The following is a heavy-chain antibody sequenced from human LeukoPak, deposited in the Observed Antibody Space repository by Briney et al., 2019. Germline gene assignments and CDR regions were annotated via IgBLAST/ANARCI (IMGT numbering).Heavy chain of an antibody. CDR2: IYYSGST. CDR1: GGSISSGGYY. D-gene: IGHD3-22*01. J-gene: IGHJ5*02. V-gene: IGHV4-31*03. Sequence: SETLSLTCTVSGGSISSGGYYWSWIRQHPGKGLEWIGYIYYSGSTYYNPSLKSRVTISVDTSQNPFSLRLSSVTAADTAVYYCARDSYDSSGGDRFDPWGQGTLVTVSS. CDR3: ARDSYDSSGGDRFDP.